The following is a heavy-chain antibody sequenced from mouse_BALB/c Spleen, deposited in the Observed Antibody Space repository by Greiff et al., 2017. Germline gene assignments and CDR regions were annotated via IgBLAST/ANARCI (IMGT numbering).Heavy chain of an antibody. Sequence: EVKVVESGPSLVKPSQTLSLTCSVTGDSITSGYWNWIRKFPGNKLEYMGYISYSGSTYYNPSLKSRISITRDTSKNQYYLQLNSVTTEDTATYYCARDYGNYVGFDYWGQGTTLTVSS. CDR1: GDSITSGY. D-gene: IGHD2-1*01. CDR2: ISYSGST. CDR3: ARDYGNYVGFDY. V-gene: IGHV3-8*02. J-gene: IGHJ2*01.